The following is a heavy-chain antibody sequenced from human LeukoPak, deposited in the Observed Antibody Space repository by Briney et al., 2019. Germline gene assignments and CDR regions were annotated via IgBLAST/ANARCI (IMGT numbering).Heavy chain of an antibody. CDR1: GGSISSSSYY. Sequence: PSETLSLTCTVSGGSISSSSYYWGWIRQPPGTGLEWIESFYHSGNTFYNPSLKSRVTISVDTSKNQFSLNLSSVTAADTAVYYCARGTWGSYFVFDIWGQGTMVTVSS. CDR2: FYHSGNT. CDR3: ARGTWGSYFVFDI. D-gene: IGHD3-16*01. J-gene: IGHJ3*02. V-gene: IGHV4-39*07.